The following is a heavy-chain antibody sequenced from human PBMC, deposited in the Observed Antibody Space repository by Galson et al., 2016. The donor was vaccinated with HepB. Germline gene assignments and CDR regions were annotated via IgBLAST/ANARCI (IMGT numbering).Heavy chain of an antibody. V-gene: IGHV3-30*18. CDR2: ISYDGSKR. D-gene: IGHD3-22*01. CDR3: AKDQHDISGYLDN. Sequence: SLRLSCAASGFTFSMYGIHWVRQAPGKGLEWVADISYDGSKRYYGDSVRGRFTISRDNSKNTLDLEMNSLRVEDTAVYHCAKDQHDISGYLDNWGQGTLVIVSS. CDR1: GFTFSMYG. J-gene: IGHJ4*02.